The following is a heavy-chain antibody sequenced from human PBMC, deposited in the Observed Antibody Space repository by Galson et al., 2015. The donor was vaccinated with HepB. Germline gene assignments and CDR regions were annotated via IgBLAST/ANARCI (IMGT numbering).Heavy chain of an antibody. CDR1: GFIFSSYV. CDR3: AKVGYSGSTWNSDYYGMDV. CDR2: ISHEGTNK. V-gene: IGHV3-30*18. Sequence: SLRLSCAASGFIFSSYVIHWVRQAPGKGLEWVALISHEGTNKYYADSVAGRLTISRDNSKNTVSLQMNSLRGEDTAVYYCAKVGYSGSTWNSDYYGMDVWGQGTTVTVSS. D-gene: IGHD1-26*01. J-gene: IGHJ6*02.